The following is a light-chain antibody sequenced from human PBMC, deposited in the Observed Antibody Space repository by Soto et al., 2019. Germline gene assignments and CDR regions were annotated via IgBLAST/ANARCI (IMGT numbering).Light chain of an antibody. CDR2: EVS. CDR1: SSDVGAYKY. CDR3: NAYVGSDIWV. J-gene: IGLJ3*02. Sequence: QSVLTQPPSASGSPGQSVTISCTGTSSDVGAYKYVSWYQQYPGKAPKLMIYEVSKRPSGVPDRFSGSKSGNTASLTVSGLQAEDEADYYCNAYVGSDIWVFGGGTKVTVL. V-gene: IGLV2-8*01.